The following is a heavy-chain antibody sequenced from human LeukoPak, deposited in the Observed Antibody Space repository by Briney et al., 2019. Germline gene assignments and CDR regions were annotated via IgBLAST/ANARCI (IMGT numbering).Heavy chain of an antibody. Sequence: PGGSLRLSCAASGFTFSSYGMHWVRQAPGKGLEWVSAISGSGGSTYYADSVKGRFTISRDNSKNTLYLQVDSLRAEDTAVYYCAKGTGRNSSIAASGTWGQGTLVTVSS. J-gene: IGHJ4*02. D-gene: IGHD6-13*01. CDR3: AKGTGRNSSIAASGT. V-gene: IGHV3-23*01. CDR1: GFTFSSYG. CDR2: ISGSGGST.